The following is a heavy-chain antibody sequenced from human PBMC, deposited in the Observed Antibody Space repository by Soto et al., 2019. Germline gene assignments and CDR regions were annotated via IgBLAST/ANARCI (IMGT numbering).Heavy chain of an antibody. V-gene: IGHV3-23*01. J-gene: IGHJ4*02. Sequence: EVQLLESGGGLVQPGGSLRLSCAASGFTFSSYAMSWVRQAPGKGLEWVSAISGSGGSTYYADSVKGRFTISRDNSKNTLYLQMNSLRAEDTAVYYCAKDRPPDITIFGVVTLAGPFDYWGQGTLVTVSS. CDR2: ISGSGGST. CDR3: AKDRPPDITIFGVVTLAGPFDY. D-gene: IGHD3-3*01. CDR1: GFTFSSYA.